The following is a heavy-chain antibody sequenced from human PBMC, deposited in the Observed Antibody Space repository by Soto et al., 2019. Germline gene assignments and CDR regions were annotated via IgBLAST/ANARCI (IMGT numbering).Heavy chain of an antibody. D-gene: IGHD6-13*01. CDR1: GFTFSSYA. V-gene: IGHV3-23*01. CDR2: ISGSGGST. CDR3: AKDPKYSSSWYFPVDDFDI. J-gene: IGHJ3*02. Sequence: PGGSLRLSCAASGFTFSSYAMSWVRQAPGKGLEWVSAISGSGGSTYYADSVKGRFTISRDNSKNTLYLQMNSLRAEDTAVYYCAKDPKYSSSWYFPVDDFDIWGQGTMVTVSS.